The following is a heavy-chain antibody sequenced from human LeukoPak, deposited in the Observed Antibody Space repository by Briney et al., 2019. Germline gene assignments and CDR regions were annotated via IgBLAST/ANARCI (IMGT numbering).Heavy chain of an antibody. Sequence: PSETLSLTCTVSGGSISSSDYYWSWIRQPPGKGLEWIGEINHSGSTNYNPSLKSRVTISVDTSKNQFSLKLSSVTAADTAVYYCARQNYGGNFDYWGQGTLVTVSS. CDR2: INHSGST. D-gene: IGHD4-23*01. CDR1: GGSISSSDYY. J-gene: IGHJ4*02. CDR3: ARQNYGGNFDY. V-gene: IGHV4-39*01.